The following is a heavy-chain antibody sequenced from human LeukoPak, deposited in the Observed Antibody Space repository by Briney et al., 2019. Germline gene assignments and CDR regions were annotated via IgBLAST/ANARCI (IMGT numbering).Heavy chain of an antibody. J-gene: IGHJ3*02. V-gene: IGHV1-69*04. CDR2: IIPILGIA. D-gene: IGHD3-22*01. CDR3: AREAGHYYDSSGYPNDAFDI. Sequence: SVKVSCKASGGTFSSYAISWVRQAPGQGLEWMGRIIPILGIANYAQKFQGRVTITADESTSTAYMELSSLRSEDTAVYYCAREAGHYYDSSGYPNDAFDIWGQGTMVTVSS. CDR1: GGTFSSYA.